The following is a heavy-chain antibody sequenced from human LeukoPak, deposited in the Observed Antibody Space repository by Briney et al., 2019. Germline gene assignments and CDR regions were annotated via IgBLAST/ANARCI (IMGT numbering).Heavy chain of an antibody. CDR3: ASGYYDSSGYYEDAFDI. CDR2: ISSYNDNA. Sequence: ASVTVSCKASGRTFSSYGINWVRQAPGQGLEWMGWISSYNDNANYAQKLQGRVTMTTDTSTSTAYMELRSLRSDDTAVYYCASGYYDSSGYYEDAFDIWGQGTMVTVSS. V-gene: IGHV1-18*01. CDR1: GRTFSSYG. D-gene: IGHD3-22*01. J-gene: IGHJ3*02.